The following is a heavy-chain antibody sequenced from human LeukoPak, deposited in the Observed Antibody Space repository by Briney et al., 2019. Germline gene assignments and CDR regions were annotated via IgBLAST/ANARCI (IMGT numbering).Heavy chain of an antibody. CDR3: ARARSGYSGYGPFDY. J-gene: IGHJ4*02. V-gene: IGHV5-51*01. CDR1: GYSFTSYW. Sequence: RGESLKISCKGSGYSFTSYWIGWVRQMPGKGLEWMGIIYPGDSDTRHSPSFQGQVTISADKSISTAYLQWSSLKASDTAMYYCARARSGYSGYGPFDYWGQGTLVTVSS. D-gene: IGHD5-12*01. CDR2: IYPGDSDT.